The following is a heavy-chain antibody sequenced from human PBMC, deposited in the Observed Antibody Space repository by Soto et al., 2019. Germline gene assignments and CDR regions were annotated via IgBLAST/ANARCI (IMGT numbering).Heavy chain of an antibody. CDR1: GGSISSYY. D-gene: IGHD3-10*01. Sequence: QVQLQESVPGLVKPSDTLSLTCTVSGGSISSYYWTWIRQPPGKGLEWIGYIYYSGSTNYNHSLKSRVTISVASSMTHFAPKLISATAADPAVYYCARLDVYYPYVDVWGKGTTVSVSS. V-gene: IGHV4-59*08. J-gene: IGHJ6*03. CDR3: ARLDVYYPYVDV. CDR2: IYYSGST.